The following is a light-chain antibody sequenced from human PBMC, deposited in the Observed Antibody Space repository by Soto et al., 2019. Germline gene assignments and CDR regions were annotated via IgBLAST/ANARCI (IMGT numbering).Light chain of an antibody. Sequence: DIQMTQSPSTLSASVGHTVTITCRASQSISGWLAWYQQKPGKAPKLLIYDASKLQNGVPSRFSGSESGTEFTLSISSLQPDDVLTYYCQQYKSSYTFGQGTKLEIK. CDR2: DAS. V-gene: IGKV1-5*01. CDR3: QQYKSSYT. J-gene: IGKJ2*01. CDR1: QSISGW.